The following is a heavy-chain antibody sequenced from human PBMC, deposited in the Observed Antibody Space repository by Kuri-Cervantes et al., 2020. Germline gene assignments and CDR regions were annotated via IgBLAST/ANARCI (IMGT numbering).Heavy chain of an antibody. CDR1: GFTFSSYA. CDR3: ARDGEYSSSWGDYYFDY. D-gene: IGHD6-13*01. Sequence: GESLKISCAASGFTFSSYAMSWVRQAPGKGLEWVSVITSSGGSRHYADSVKGRFTISRDNAKNSLYLQMNSLRAEDTAVYYCARDGEYSSSWGDYYFDYWGQGTLVTVSS. CDR2: ITSSGGSR. J-gene: IGHJ4*02. V-gene: IGHV3-23*01.